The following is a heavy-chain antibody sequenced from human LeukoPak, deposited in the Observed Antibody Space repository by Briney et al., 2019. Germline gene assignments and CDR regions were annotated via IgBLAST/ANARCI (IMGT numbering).Heavy chain of an antibody. J-gene: IGHJ4*02. CDR2: ISGSGGST. V-gene: IGHV3-23*01. CDR3: ATHGVLVVITTSSVRTSLPFDY. Sequence: PGGSLRLSCAASGFTFSSYAMRWVRQAPGRGLELVSAISGSGGSTYYADSVKGRLTISSDNSKNTLYLQMHSLRAEDTAVYYCATHGVLVVITTSSVRTSLPFDYWGQGTLVTVS. D-gene: IGHD3-22*01. CDR1: GFTFSSYA.